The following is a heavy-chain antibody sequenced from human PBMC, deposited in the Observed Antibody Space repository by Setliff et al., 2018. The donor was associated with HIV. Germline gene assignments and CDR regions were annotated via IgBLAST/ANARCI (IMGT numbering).Heavy chain of an antibody. CDR1: EGTFSSYG. D-gene: IGHD6-13*01. Sequence: SVKVSCKASEGTFSSYGITWVRQAPGQGLECVGTFIPRLNIATIAQNFQDRVTMTADESTSTAYMEVSRLSSEDTAVFYCARVGHSSSYHYYGMDVWGQGTTVTVSS. CDR2: FIPRLNIA. V-gene: IGHV1-69*04. CDR3: ARVGHSSSYHYYGMDV. J-gene: IGHJ6*02.